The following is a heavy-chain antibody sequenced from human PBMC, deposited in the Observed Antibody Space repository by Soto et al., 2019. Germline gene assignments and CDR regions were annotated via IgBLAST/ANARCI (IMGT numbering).Heavy chain of an antibody. CDR1: GGSFSPND. D-gene: IGHD4-4*01. Sequence: SETRCRTWTGSGGSFSPNDWSGIRQRPEKGLEWVGYIYYGGTTSYNPSLQSRVTISLETSKSQFSLRLTSVIAADTAVYYCARLGAYRQSLDSWARGSLDIGSS. CDR3: ARLGAYRQSLDS. V-gene: IGHV4-59*08. J-gene: IGHJ5*01. CDR2: IYYGGTT.